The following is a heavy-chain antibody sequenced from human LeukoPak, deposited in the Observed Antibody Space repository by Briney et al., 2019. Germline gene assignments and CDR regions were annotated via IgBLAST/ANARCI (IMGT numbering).Heavy chain of an antibody. CDR1: GGTFSSYA. CDR3: ARALQANWFDP. V-gene: IGHV1-69*05. CDR2: IIPIFGTA. Sequence: ASVKVSCKASGGTFSSYAISWVPQAPGQGLERMGGIIPIFGTANYAQKFQGRVTITTDESTSTAYIELISLRSEDTAVYYCARALQANWFDPWGQGTLVTVSS. J-gene: IGHJ5*02.